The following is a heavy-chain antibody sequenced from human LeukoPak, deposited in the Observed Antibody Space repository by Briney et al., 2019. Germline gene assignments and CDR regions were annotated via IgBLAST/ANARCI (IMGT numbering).Heavy chain of an antibody. Sequence: SETLSLTCTVSGGSISSHYWSWIQQPPGKGLEWMGYIYYSGSTNYNPSLKSRATTSVDTSKNQFSLKLSSVTAADTAVYYCRRWRLNIVPDDAFDIWGQGTMVTVSS. V-gene: IGHV4-59*11. CDR3: RRWRLNIVPDDAFDI. J-gene: IGHJ3*02. CDR1: GGSISSHY. D-gene: IGHD2-8*01. CDR2: IYYSGST.